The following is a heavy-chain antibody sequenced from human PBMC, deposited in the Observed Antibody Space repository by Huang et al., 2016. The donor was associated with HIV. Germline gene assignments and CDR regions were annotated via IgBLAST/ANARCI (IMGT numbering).Heavy chain of an antibody. CDR2: ITASSSFK. CDR1: GFSFDSFA. Sequence: DVQLVESGGGLVKPGGSLRLSCAASGFSFDSFAMHWVRQDPGKGLEGVASITASSSFKDDAVSLTGRFTVSRDNAKNSLYLQMNSLRPEDTAVYYCVRENYGSGSTLHWFDPWGQGTLVTVSS. CDR3: VRENYGSGSTLHWFDP. J-gene: IGHJ5*02. V-gene: IGHV3-21*01. D-gene: IGHD3-10*01.